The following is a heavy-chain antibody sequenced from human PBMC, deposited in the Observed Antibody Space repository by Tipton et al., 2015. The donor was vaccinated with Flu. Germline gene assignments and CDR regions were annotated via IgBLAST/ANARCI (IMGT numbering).Heavy chain of an antibody. D-gene: IGHD3-22*01. Sequence: TLSLTCTVSGGSISSSLYYWGWIRQPPGKGLEWIGSIYYSGSTYYNPSLRSRVTISIDTSKNQFSLNLSSVTAADTAVYYCTRAPYSDYDTSGSSFDYWGQGTLVTVSS. CDR1: GGSISSSLYY. CDR2: IYYSGST. J-gene: IGHJ4*02. V-gene: IGHV4-39*07. CDR3: TRAPYSDYDTSGSSFDY.